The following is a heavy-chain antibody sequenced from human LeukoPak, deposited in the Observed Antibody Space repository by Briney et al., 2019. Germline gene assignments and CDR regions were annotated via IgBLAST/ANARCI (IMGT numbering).Heavy chain of an antibody. CDR3: ARDGFFTDYYYGMDV. D-gene: IGHD3-3*01. Sequence: GGSLGLSCAASGFTVSSNYMSWVRQAPGKGLEWVSVIYSGGSTYYADSVKGRFTISRDNSKNTLYLQMNSLRAEDTAVYYCARDGFFTDYYYGMDVWGQGTTVTVSS. CDR2: IYSGGST. CDR1: GFTVSSNY. J-gene: IGHJ6*02. V-gene: IGHV3-53*01.